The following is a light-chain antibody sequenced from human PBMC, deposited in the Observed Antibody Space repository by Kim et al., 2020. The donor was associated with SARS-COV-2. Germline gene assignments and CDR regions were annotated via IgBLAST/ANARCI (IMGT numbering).Light chain of an antibody. J-gene: IGKJ1*01. CDR2: DAS. CDR3: QQYNSYSPA. V-gene: IGKV1-5*01. CDR1: QSISSW. Sequence: ASVGDRVTITCRASQSISSWLAWYQQKPGKAPKLLIYDASSLESGVPSRFSGSGSGTEFTLTISSLQPDDFATYYCQQYNSYSPAFGQGTKVDIK.